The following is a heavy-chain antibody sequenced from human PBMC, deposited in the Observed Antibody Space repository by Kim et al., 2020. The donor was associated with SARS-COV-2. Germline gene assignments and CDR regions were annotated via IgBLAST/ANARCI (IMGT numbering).Heavy chain of an antibody. CDR1: GGSFSGYY. CDR3: ARFRRYDFWSGYVYNWFDP. V-gene: IGHV4-34*01. D-gene: IGHD3-3*01. CDR2: INHSGST. Sequence: SETLSLTCAVYGGSFSGYYWSWIRQPPGKGLEWIGEINHSGSTNYNPSLKSRVTISVDTSKNQFSLKLSSVTAADTAVYYCARFRRYDFWSGYVYNWFDPWGQGTLVTVSS. J-gene: IGHJ5*02.